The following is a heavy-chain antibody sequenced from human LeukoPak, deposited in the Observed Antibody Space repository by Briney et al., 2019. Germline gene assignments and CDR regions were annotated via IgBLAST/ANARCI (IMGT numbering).Heavy chain of an antibody. Sequence: GGSLRLSCAASGFTFSSYWMNWVRQAPGKGLVWVSRINNDGSSASYVDSVKGRFTISRDNAKNTLILQMNSLRVEDTAVYYCARDWVYKIDYWGRGTLVTVSS. CDR1: GFTFSSYW. CDR2: INNDGSSA. V-gene: IGHV3-74*01. J-gene: IGHJ4*02. CDR3: ARDWVYKIDY. D-gene: IGHD5-24*01.